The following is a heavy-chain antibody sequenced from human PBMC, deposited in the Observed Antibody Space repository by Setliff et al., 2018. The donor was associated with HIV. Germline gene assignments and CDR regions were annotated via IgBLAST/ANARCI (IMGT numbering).Heavy chain of an antibody. CDR2: IDPNSGDT. CDR1: GYTFTSYD. Sequence: GASVKVSCKASGYTFTSYDINWVRQAPGQGLEWMGWIDPNSGDTNYEQKFQGRVSMTRDTSISTVYMELSSLRSDDTAVYYCARAAGYSSSWHRYAFEIWGQGTMVTVSS. D-gene: IGHD6-13*01. CDR3: ARAAGYSSSWHRYAFEI. V-gene: IGHV1-2*02. J-gene: IGHJ3*02.